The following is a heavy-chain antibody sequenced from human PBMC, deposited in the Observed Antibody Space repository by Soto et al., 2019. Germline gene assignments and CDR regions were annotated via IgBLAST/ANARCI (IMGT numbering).Heavy chain of an antibody. CDR2: ISWNSGSI. D-gene: IGHD4-17*01. Sequence: GGSLRLSCAASGFTFDDYAMHWVRQAPGKGLEWVSGISWNSGSIGYADSVKGRFTISRDNAKNSLYLQMNSLRAEDTALYYCAKDTAVTRTNAFDIWGQGTMATVSS. CDR3: AKDTAVTRTNAFDI. V-gene: IGHV3-9*01. CDR1: GFTFDDYA. J-gene: IGHJ3*02.